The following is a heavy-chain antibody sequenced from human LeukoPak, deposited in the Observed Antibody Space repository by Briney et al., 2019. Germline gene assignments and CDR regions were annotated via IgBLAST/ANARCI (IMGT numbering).Heavy chain of an antibody. V-gene: IGHV3-53*01. J-gene: IGHJ4*02. CDR1: GFTVSSNY. CDR3: ARSPGYSYGPIFDY. Sequence: LTGGSLRLXCAASGFTVSSNYMSWVRQAPGKGLESVSVIYSGGSTYYADSVKGRFTISRDNSKNTLYLQMNSLGAEDTAVYYCARSPGYSYGPIFDYWGQGTLVTVSS. CDR2: IYSGGST. D-gene: IGHD5-18*01.